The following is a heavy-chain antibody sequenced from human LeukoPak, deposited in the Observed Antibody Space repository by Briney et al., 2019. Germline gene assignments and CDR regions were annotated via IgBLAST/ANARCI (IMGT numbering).Heavy chain of an antibody. CDR1: GYSFTNYW. V-gene: IGHV5-51*01. D-gene: IGHD2-2*01. Sequence: GESLKISCEGSGYSFTNYWIGWVRQMPGKGLEWMGIIYPDDSDTRYSPSFQGQVTISADKSIGTAYLQWSSLKASDTSMYYCAIGGDSSTSCYRCFNYWGQGTLVTVSS. J-gene: IGHJ4*02. CDR3: AIGGDSSTSCYRCFNY. CDR2: IYPDDSDT.